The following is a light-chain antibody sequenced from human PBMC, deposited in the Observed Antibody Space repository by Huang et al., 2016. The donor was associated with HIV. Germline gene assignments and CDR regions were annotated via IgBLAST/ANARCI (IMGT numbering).Light chain of an antibody. V-gene: IGKV3D-15*01. CDR1: QRIGTN. J-gene: IGKJ1*01. CDR3: QQYQVWPPAT. CDR2: GGS. Sequence: EIVMMQSPATLSLSPGERATLSCRASQRIGTNLAWYQQNPGQAPRRLIYGGSTRASGIPDRCSGSGSGTEFILTIYSLQAEDFAVYYCQQYQVWPPATFGQGTRVEIK.